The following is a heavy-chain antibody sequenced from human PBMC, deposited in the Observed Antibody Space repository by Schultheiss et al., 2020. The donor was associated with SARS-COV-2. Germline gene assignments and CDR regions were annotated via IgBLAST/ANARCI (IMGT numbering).Heavy chain of an antibody. J-gene: IGHJ4*02. V-gene: IGHV1-8*02. Sequence: ASVKVSCKASGYTFTGYYMHWVRQATGQGLEWMGWMNPNSGNTGYAQKFQGRVTMTRNTSISTAYMELSSLRSEDTAVYYCARGPQWFGETAYYFDYWGQGTLVTVSS. D-gene: IGHD3-10*01. CDR1: GYTFTGYY. CDR2: MNPNSGNT. CDR3: ARGPQWFGETAYYFDY.